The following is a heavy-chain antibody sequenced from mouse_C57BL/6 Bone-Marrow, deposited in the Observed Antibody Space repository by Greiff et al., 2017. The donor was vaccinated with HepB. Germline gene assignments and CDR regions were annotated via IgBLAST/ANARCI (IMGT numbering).Heavy chain of an antibody. J-gene: IGHJ2*01. V-gene: IGHV14-2*01. D-gene: IGHD1-1*01. CDR2: IDPEDGET. Sequence: VHVKQSGAELVKPGASVKLSCTASGFNIKDYYMHWVKQRTEQGLEWIGRIDPEDGETKYAPKFQGKATITADTSSNTAYLQLSSLTSEDTAVYYCAFYYGSSYSYYFDYWGQGTTLTVSS. CDR3: AFYYGSSYSYYFDY. CDR1: GFNIKDYY.